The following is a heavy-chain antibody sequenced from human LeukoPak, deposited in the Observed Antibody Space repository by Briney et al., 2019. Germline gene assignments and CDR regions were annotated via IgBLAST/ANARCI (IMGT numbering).Heavy chain of an antibody. CDR1: GFSLNSYA. Sequence: GGSLRLSCAASGFSLNSYAMSWVRQAPGKGLEWVSAISGSGGSTYYADSVKGRFTISRDNSKNTLYLQMNSLRAEDTAVYYCAKDSYGSVFDYWGQGTLVTVSS. V-gene: IGHV3-23*01. CDR3: AKDSYGSVFDY. CDR2: ISGSGGST. D-gene: IGHD5-18*01. J-gene: IGHJ4*02.